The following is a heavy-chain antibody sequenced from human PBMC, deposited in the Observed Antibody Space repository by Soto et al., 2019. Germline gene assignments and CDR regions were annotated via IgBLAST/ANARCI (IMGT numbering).Heavy chain of an antibody. J-gene: IGHJ4*02. V-gene: IGHV4-39*01. CDR3: ARHLGEGYFDY. CDR1: GNSISIGTYF. CDR2: IYYSGST. Sequence: SETLSPNYSFSGNSISIGTYFWGWVRQPPGKGLELIGSIYYSGSTYYNPSLMSRVTISVDTSKNHFSLKLSSVTAADTAVYYCARHLGEGYFDYWGQG.